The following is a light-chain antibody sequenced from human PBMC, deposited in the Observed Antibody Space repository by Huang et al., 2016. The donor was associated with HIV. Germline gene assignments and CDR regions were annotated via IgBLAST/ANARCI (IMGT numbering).Light chain of an antibody. Sequence: EIVLTQSPGILSIFPGERVTLSCRASQSLASTHVVWYQHKSGQAPRLLMYGASSRAADIPDRFSGSGSGTDFTLTISRLEPEDFAVYYCQQYDDSITFGGGTKLEIK. CDR3: QQYDDSIT. CDR2: GAS. V-gene: IGKV3-20*01. J-gene: IGKJ4*01. CDR1: QSLASTH.